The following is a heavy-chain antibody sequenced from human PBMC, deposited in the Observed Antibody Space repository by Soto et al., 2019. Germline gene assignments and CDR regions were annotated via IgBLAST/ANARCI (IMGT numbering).Heavy chain of an antibody. D-gene: IGHD5-18*01. V-gene: IGHV4-30-4*01. CDR1: GGSISIGDYY. J-gene: IGHJ4*02. Sequence: SETLSLTCTVSGGSISIGDYYWSWIRQPPGEGLEWIGYIYHSVSTYYNPSLKSRLTRSVDTSKNQFSLNLNAVTAADTAVYYCARSLRGYSYGPFDFWFQGTLVTVS. CDR2: IYHSVST. CDR3: ARSLRGYSYGPFDF.